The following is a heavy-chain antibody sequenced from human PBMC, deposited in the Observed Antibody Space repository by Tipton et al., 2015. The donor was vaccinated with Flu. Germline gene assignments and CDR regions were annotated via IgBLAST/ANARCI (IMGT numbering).Heavy chain of an antibody. CDR2: SYHNGNT. D-gene: IGHD2-8*01. J-gene: IGHJ4*02. Sequence: TLSLTCIVSNYSIRSGYYWGWIRQTPGKGLEWLGSSYHNGNTVYNPSLNSRVAISVDASKNQFSLTLVSVTAADAALYYCARDPTFQGLNSFDYWGQGTLVTVSS. CDR1: NYSIRSGYY. CDR3: ARDPTFQGLNSFDY. V-gene: IGHV4-38-2*02.